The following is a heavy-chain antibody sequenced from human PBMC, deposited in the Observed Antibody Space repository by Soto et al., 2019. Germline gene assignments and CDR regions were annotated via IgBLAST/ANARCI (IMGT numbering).Heavy chain of an antibody. CDR3: ARDPAVAGSDIWFDP. CDR1: GDSVSSNSAA. V-gene: IGHV6-1*01. D-gene: IGHD6-19*01. CDR2: TYYRSKRYN. J-gene: IGHJ5*02. Sequence: SQTLSLTCAISGDSVSSNSAAWNWIRQSPSRGLEWLGRTYYRSKRYNDYAVSVKSRITINPDTSKNQFSLQLNSVTPEDAAVYYCARDPAVAGSDIWFDPWGQGTLVTVSS.